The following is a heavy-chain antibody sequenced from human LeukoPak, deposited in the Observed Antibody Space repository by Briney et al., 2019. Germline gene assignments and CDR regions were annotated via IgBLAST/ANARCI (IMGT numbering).Heavy chain of an antibody. CDR3: ARIVLGAFNWFDP. V-gene: IGHV1-3*01. J-gene: IGHJ5*02. D-gene: IGHD1-26*01. CDR1: GYTFTNYA. CDR2: INAGNGDT. Sequence: GASVKVSCKASGYTFTNYAVNWLRQAPGQRLEWMGWINAGNGDTKFSQNYQARVTITRDASASTAYMELSSLTSEDTAVYFCARIVLGAFNWFDPWGQGTLVTVSS.